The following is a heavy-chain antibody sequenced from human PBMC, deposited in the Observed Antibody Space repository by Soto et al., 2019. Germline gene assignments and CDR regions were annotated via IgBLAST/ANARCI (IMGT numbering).Heavy chain of an antibody. D-gene: IGHD3-10*01. J-gene: IGHJ6*02. Sequence: QVQLVQSGAEVKKPGSSVKVSCKASGGTFSSYAISWVRQAPGQGLEWMGGIIPIFGTANYAQKFQGRVTITADESTSTGYMELSSRRSEDTAVYYCARPSRAMARGVIIPDYYFYDGMDVWGQGTTVTVSS. V-gene: IGHV1-69*01. CDR1: GGTFSSYA. CDR2: IIPIFGTA. CDR3: ARPSRAMARGVIIPDYYFYDGMDV.